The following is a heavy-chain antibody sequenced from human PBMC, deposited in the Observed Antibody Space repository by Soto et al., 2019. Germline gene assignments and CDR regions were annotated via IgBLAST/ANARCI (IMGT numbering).Heavy chain of an antibody. CDR3: VKALSARYNSAKAFDI. J-gene: IGHJ3*02. Sequence: AGGSLRLSCSASGGTFGASALQWVRQASGKGLEWLGRIGSRGETYATTYAASVKGRFTISRDDSKKTAYLQMSSLRAEDTAVYYCVKALSARYNSAKAFDIWGQGTMVTVSS. CDR2: IGSRGETYAT. D-gene: IGHD2-2*02. CDR1: GGTFGASA. V-gene: IGHV3-73*01.